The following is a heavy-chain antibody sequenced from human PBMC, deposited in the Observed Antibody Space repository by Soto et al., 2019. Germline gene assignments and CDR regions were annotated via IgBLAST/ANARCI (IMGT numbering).Heavy chain of an antibody. J-gene: IGHJ4*02. V-gene: IGHV3-23*01. Sequence: GGSLRLSCAASGFTFSSYAMSWVRQAPGKGLEWVSAISGSGGSTYYADSVKGRFTISRENSKNTLYLQMNSLRAEDTAVYYCAKDRAGSSGYEGYFDYWGQGTLVTVSS. CDR3: AKDRAGSSGYEGYFDY. D-gene: IGHD3-22*01. CDR1: GFTFSSYA. CDR2: ISGSGGST.